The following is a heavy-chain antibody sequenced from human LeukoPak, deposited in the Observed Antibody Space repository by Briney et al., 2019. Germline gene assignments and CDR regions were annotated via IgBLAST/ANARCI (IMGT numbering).Heavy chain of an antibody. CDR1: GFTCSDYY. J-gene: IGHJ4*02. CDR3: ARGGIFTPMAEFDS. V-gene: IGHV3-11*01. D-gene: IGHD1-26*01. Sequence: GGSLRLSCAASGFTCSDYYMTWIRQAPGKGLEWISYISSGTTTRYYADPVKGRFTISRDNAKNSLNLQMNSLRAEDTGVYYCARGGIFTPMAEFDSWGQGTLVTVS. CDR2: ISSGTTTR.